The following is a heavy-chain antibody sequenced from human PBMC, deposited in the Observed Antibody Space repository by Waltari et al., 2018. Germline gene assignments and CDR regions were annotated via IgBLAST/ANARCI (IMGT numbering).Heavy chain of an antibody. CDR2: FDPEDGET. J-gene: IGHJ6*02. Sequence: QVQLVQSGAEVKKPGASVKVSCKVAGYTLTELSMHWVRQAPGKGLEWMGGFDPEDGETIYAQKFQGRVTMTEDTSTDTAYMELSSLRSEDTAVYYCATDDPLRRVTMVRGVIISPGYYYGMDVWGQGTTVTVSS. CDR3: ATDDPLRRVTMVRGVIISPGYYYGMDV. D-gene: IGHD3-10*01. V-gene: IGHV1-24*01. CDR1: GYTLTELS.